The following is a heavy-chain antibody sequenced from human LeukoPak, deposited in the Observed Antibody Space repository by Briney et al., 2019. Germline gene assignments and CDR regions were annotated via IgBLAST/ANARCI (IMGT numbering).Heavy chain of an antibody. Sequence: GGSLRLSCSASGFTFRHYGMHWVRQAPGKGLEWVAAIWYDGTHEFYVDSVKGRFTISRDNSKNTMFLEMNSLRGEDRAVYYCAKDAEDFGDSYFDQWGQGARVTVSS. V-gene: IGHV3-33*03. CDR1: GFTFRHYG. CDR3: AKDAEDFGDSYFDQ. CDR2: IWYDGTHE. J-gene: IGHJ4*02. D-gene: IGHD2-21*02.